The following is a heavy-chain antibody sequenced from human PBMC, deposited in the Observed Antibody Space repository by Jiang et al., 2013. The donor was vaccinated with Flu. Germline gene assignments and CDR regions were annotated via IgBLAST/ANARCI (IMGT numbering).Heavy chain of an antibody. CDR2: TYYRSKWYN. Sequence: SLTCAISGDSVSSNSAAWNWIRQSPSRGLEWLGRTYYRSKWYNDYAVSVKSRITINPDTSKNQFSLQLNSVTPEDTAVYYCARFLGYCSGGSCYSAYYYGMDVWGQGTTVTVSS. CDR1: GDSVSSNSAA. V-gene: IGHV6-1*01. D-gene: IGHD2-15*01. CDR3: ARFLGYCSGGSCYSAYYYGMDV. J-gene: IGHJ6*02.